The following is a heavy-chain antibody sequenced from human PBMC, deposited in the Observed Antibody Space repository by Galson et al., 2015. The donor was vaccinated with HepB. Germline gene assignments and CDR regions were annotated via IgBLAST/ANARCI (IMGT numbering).Heavy chain of an antibody. CDR1: GFNSSIFW. D-gene: IGHD1-26*01. CDR3: ARSSGGYFDS. V-gene: IGHV3-7*01. J-gene: IGHJ4*02. CDR2: IKQDEREK. Sequence: SLRLSCAGSGFNSSIFWMSWVRQAPGKGLEWVANIKQDEREKYYVGPVKGRFTISRDNAGNSLYLQMNSLGGEDTALYYCARSSGGYFDSWGQGILVTVSS.